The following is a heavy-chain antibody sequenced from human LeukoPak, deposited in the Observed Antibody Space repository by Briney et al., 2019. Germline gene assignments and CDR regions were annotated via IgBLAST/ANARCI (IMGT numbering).Heavy chain of an antibody. D-gene: IGHD3-22*01. J-gene: IGHJ4*02. Sequence: ASVKVSCKASGGTFSSYAISWVRQAPGQGLEWMGGIIPIFGIANYAQKFQGRVTITADKSTSTAYMELSSLRSEDTAVYYCARASSHYYDSSGSPGGYWGQGTLVTVSS. V-gene: IGHV1-69*10. CDR2: IIPIFGIA. CDR1: GGTFSSYA. CDR3: ARASSHYYDSSGSPGGY.